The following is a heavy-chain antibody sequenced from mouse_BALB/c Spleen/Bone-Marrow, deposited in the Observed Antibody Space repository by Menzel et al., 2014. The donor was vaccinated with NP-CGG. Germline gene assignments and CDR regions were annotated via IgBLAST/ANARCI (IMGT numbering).Heavy chain of an antibody. Sequence: VQLQQSGPELVKPGTSVKISCKASGYSFTDFIMVWVKQSHGKSLEWIGNINPYSGTTTYNLKFKGKATLTVDKSSSTAYMQLSSLTSEDSAVYYCTRSEGMDYWGQGTSATVSS. J-gene: IGHJ4*01. CDR1: GYSFTDFI. CDR2: INPYSGTT. V-gene: IGHV1-39*01. CDR3: TRSEGMDY.